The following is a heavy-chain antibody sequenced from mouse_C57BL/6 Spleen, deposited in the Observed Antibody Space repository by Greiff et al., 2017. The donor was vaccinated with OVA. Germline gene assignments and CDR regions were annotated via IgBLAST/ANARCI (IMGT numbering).Heavy chain of an antibody. CDR1: GYTFTSYW. Sequence: QVQLQQPGAELVKPGASVKMSCKASGYTFTSYWITWVKQRPGQGLEWIGDIYPGSGSTNYNEKFKSKATLTVDTSSSTAYMQLSSLTSEDSAVYYCARWGLRREAMGYWGQGTSVTVSS. D-gene: IGHD2-2*01. V-gene: IGHV1-55*01. CDR3: ARWGLRREAMGY. J-gene: IGHJ4*01. CDR2: IYPGSGST.